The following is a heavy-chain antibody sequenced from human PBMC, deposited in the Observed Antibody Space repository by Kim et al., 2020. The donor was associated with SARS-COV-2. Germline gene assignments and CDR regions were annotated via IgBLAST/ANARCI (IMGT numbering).Heavy chain of an antibody. CDR3: ANNGGGVVVNYSFWFDP. CDR2: ISGSGGST. J-gene: IGHJ5*02. CDR1: GFTFSSYA. V-gene: IGHV3-23*01. D-gene: IGHD3-22*01. Sequence: GGSLRLSCAASGFTFSSYAMSWVRQAPGKGLEWVSAISGSGGSTYYADSVKGRFTISRDNSKNTLYLQMNSLRAEDTAVYYCANNGGGVVVNYSFWFDPWGQGTLVTVSS.